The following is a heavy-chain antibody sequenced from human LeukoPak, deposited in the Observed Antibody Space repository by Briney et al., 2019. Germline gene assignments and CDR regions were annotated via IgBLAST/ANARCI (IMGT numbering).Heavy chain of an antibody. D-gene: IGHD2-21*02. V-gene: IGHV3-7*01. CDR1: GFTFSSYW. CDR2: IKQDGSEK. J-gene: IGHJ3*02. Sequence: PGGSLRLSCAASGFTFSSYWMSWVRQAPGKGLEWVSKIKQDGSEKDYVDFVKGRFTISRHNAKNSLYLQMNILRAEDTAVYYCARVSQCGGDCYYSPCPPDAFDIWGQGTLVTVSS. CDR3: ARVSQCGGDCYYSPCPPDAFDI.